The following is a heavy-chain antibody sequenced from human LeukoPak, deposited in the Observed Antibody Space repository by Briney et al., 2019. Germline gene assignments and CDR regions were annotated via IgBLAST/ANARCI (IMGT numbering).Heavy chain of an antibody. Sequence: SQTLSLTCTVSGGSISSYYWSWIRQPPGKGLELITYINTSGNTNYNPSLKSRITISVDTSKNQFSLKLSSVTAADTAVYYCAGDSSSWYHTDHWGQGTLVTVSS. J-gene: IGHJ4*02. CDR1: GGSISSYY. D-gene: IGHD6-13*01. CDR3: AGDSSSWYHTDH. V-gene: IGHV4-4*09. CDR2: INTSGNT.